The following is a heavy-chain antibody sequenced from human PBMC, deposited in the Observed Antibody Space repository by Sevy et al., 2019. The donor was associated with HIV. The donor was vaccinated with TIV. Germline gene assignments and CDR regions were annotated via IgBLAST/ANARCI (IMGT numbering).Heavy chain of an antibody. CDR3: AKGGGGHYDPDEIAYYFYYYNMDV. CDR2: ISGSGTRT. D-gene: IGHD3-22*01. CDR1: GFSFDSYG. V-gene: IGHV3-23*01. J-gene: IGHJ6*03. Sequence: GGSLRLSCAVSGFSFDSYGMTWVRQAPGKGLEWVSAISGSGTRTYYADSVKGRFIISRDNSKNTLDLQMNSLRAGDPAIYYFAKGGGGHYDPDEIAYYFYYYNMDVWGKGTTVTVSS.